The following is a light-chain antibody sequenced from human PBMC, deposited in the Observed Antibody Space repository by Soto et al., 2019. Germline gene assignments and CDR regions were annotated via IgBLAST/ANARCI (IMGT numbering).Light chain of an antibody. V-gene: IGKV1-5*01. CDR3: QQYNGYSTWT. Sequence: DIHLTQSPSTLSASVGDRVTITCRASQSVSSWLAWYRQKPGKAPEVLVWDASSLQRGVPSRFSGSGSGTEITLTISSLQPDDFATYYCQQYNGYSTWTFGQGTKVDIK. J-gene: IGKJ1*01. CDR2: DAS. CDR1: QSVSSW.